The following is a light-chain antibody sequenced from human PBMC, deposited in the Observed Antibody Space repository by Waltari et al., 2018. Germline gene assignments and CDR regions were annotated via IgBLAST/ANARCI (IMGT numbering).Light chain of an antibody. J-gene: IGKJ1*01. V-gene: IGKV3-20*01. CDR1: QSVSSRY. Sequence: IVLTQSPGTLSLSPGERATLSCTASQSVSSRYLAWYQQKPGQAPRVVIYSASGRATGIPDRFSGSGSGTDFTLTISRLEPEDFAVYYCQQYNNWPPGGTFGQGTKVEIK. CDR2: SAS. CDR3: QQYNNWPPGGT.